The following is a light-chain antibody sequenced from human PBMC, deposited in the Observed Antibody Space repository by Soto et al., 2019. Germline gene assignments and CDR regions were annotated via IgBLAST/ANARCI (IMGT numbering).Light chain of an antibody. CDR1: QSINLY. Sequence: IQLTQSPSSLSASVGDSVTVTCRASQSINLYLNWYQQKPGKAPTLLIYGASTLQSGVPSRFSGGGSRTDFTLTISSLQTEDFATYYCQQSYRSPYTFGQGTSWRS. CDR3: QQSYRSPYT. J-gene: IGKJ2*01. CDR2: GAS. V-gene: IGKV1-39*01.